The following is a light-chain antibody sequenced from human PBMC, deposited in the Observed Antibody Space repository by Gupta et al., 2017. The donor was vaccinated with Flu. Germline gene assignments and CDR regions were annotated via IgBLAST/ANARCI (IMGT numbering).Light chain of an antibody. CDR3: LPTYSPPYN. CDR1: QSISNY. J-gene: IGKJ2*01. Sequence: PSSLSASVGDRVSITCRASQSISNYLNWYQQKSGKVPKLLIYGASNLQSGVPLRFSGRGSGTXFTLTIXSLQPEDVATYYCLPTYSPPYNFGXGTKLEIE. CDR2: GAS. V-gene: IGKV1-39*01.